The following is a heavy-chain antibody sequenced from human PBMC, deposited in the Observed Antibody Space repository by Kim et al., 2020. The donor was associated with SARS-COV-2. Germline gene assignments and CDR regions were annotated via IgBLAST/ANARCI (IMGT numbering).Heavy chain of an antibody. Sequence: GGSLRLSCAASGFSFDDYAMHWVRQVPGKGLEWVSGISWNSGSIAYADSVKGRFTVSRDNAKNSLYLQMDSLRPEDTAFYYCAKGLSTVTSYGMDVWGQGTTVTVSS. D-gene: IGHD4-17*01. CDR3: AKGLSTVTSYGMDV. CDR2: ISWNSGSI. J-gene: IGHJ6*02. CDR1: GFSFDDYA. V-gene: IGHV3-9*01.